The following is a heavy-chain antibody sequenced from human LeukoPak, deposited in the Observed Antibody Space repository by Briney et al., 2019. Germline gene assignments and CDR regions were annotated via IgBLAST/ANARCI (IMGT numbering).Heavy chain of an antibody. Sequence: PGGSLRLSCAASGFTFSNYGMHWVRQTPDEGLEWVAFIRSDSSYIYYLESVKGRFTVSRDNSKNTLFLQMHSLRPEDTAVYYCVKDPSGAAAAGTFDYWGQRTLVTVSS. V-gene: IGHV3-30*02. CDR3: VKDPSGAAAAGTFDY. J-gene: IGHJ4*02. D-gene: IGHD6-13*01. CDR2: IRSDSSYI. CDR1: GFTFSNYG.